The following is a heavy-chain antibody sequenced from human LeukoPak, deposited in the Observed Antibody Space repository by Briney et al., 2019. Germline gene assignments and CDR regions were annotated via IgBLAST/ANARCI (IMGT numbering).Heavy chain of an antibody. J-gene: IGHJ5*02. Sequence: SETLSLTCAVSGGSISSSSYYWGWIRQPPGKGLEWIGSIYYSGSTYYNPSLKSRVTISVDTSKNQFSLKLSSVTAADAAVYYCARLSLSDSSGYPWGQGTLVTVSS. V-gene: IGHV4-39*07. D-gene: IGHD3-22*01. CDR1: GGSISSSSYY. CDR3: ARLSLSDSSGYP. CDR2: IYYSGST.